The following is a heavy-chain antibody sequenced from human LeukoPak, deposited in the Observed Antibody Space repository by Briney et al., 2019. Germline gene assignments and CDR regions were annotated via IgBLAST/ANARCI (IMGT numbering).Heavy chain of an antibody. V-gene: IGHV3-21*01. CDR2: ISSTSDYI. Sequence: GGSLRLSCAASGFTFSRYSMNWVRQAPGKGLEWVSSISSTSDYIFYADSVKGRFTISRDNADDSLYLQTNSLRVEDTAVYYCARRSTEDYWGQGTLVTVSS. CDR3: ARRSTEDY. J-gene: IGHJ4*02. CDR1: GFTFSRYS. D-gene: IGHD2-2*01.